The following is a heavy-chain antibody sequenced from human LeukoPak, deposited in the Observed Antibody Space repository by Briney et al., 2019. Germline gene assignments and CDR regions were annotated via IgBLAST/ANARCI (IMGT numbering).Heavy chain of an antibody. D-gene: IGHD1-26*01. CDR3: ARERGGSGSYLYYFDY. V-gene: IGHV4-59*01. CDR2: IYYSGST. CDR1: GGSISSYY. J-gene: IGHJ4*02. Sequence: SETLSLTCTVSGGSISSYYWSWIRQPPGKGLEWIGYIYYSGSTNYNPSLKSRVTISVDTSKNQFSLKMSSVSAADTAVYYCARERGGSGSYLYYFDYWGQGTLVTVSS.